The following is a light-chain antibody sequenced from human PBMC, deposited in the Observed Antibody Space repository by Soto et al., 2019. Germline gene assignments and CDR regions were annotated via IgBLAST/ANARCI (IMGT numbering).Light chain of an antibody. V-gene: IGKV1-5*02. CDR1: QTNSRW. CDR3: QQYNSYP. CDR2: HAY. J-gene: IGKJ1*01. Sequence: DIQVARYPSPSSGSLGDKNTTICRASQTNSRWLALYQQTPRAAPEVLIYHAYKVQSGVPSRFSGSGCGREFTLNICSLQPDDFAIFYCQQYNSYPFGQGTKVDIK.